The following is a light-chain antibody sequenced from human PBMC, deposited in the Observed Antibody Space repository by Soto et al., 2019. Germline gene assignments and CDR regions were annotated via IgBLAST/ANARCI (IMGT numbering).Light chain of an antibody. CDR1: QSISRW. V-gene: IGKV1-5*03. J-gene: IGKJ1*01. CDR3: LQYKSYLWT. CDR2: KAS. Sequence: DIQMTQSPSTLSASVGDRVTITCRASQSISRWLAWWQQKPGRAPKLLIYKASSLESGVPSRFSGSGSETHCTLTISSLQPYDFAPYYCLQYKSYLWTFGQGTEVEIK.